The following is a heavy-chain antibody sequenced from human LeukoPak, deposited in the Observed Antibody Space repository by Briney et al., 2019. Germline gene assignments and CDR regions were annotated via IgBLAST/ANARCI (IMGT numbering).Heavy chain of an antibody. CDR1: GGSISSYY. D-gene: IGHD5-24*01. V-gene: IGHV4-59*08. J-gene: IGHJ6*02. CDR3: ARQGRRWQYGMDV. CDR2: IYYSGST. Sequence: SETLSLTCTVSGGSISSYYWSWIRQPPGKGLEWIGYIYYSGSTNYNPSLKSRVTISVDTSKNQFSLKLSSVTAADTAVYYCARQGRRWQYGMDVWGQGTTVTVSS.